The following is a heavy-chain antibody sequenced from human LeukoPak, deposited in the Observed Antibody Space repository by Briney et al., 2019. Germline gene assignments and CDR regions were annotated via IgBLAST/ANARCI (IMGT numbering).Heavy chain of an antibody. CDR3: ARDAVGRIQLWSTTYSRINWFDP. J-gene: IGHJ5*02. D-gene: IGHD5-18*01. CDR2: IYTSGST. Sequence: PSETLSLTCTVSGGSISSSSYYWGWIRQPPGKGLEWIGRIYTSGSTNYNPSLKSRVTMSVDTSKNQFSLKLSSVTAADTAVYYCARDAVGRIQLWSTTYSRINWFDPWGQGTLVTVSS. CDR1: GGSISSSSYY. V-gene: IGHV4-39*07.